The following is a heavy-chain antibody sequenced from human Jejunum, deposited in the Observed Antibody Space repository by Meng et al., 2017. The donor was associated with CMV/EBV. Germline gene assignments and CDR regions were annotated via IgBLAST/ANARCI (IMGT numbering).Heavy chain of an antibody. V-gene: IGHV4-59*01. CDR1: SISGYY. CDR2: ISYTGST. J-gene: IGHJ5*02. Sequence: SISGYYWIWIRQPPGKGLEWIGYISYTGSTNYNSSLKSRVTMSVDTSENRFSLRLTSVTAADTAVYYCARDLPPSDSNGRGWFDPWGQGTLVTVSS. CDR3: ARDLPPSDSNGRGWFDP. D-gene: IGHD6-19*01.